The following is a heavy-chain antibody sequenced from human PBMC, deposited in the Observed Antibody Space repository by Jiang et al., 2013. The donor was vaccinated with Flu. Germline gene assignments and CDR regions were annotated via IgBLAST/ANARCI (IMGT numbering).Heavy chain of an antibody. D-gene: IGHD5-12*01. J-gene: IGHJ4*02. V-gene: IGHV4-31*02. CDR3: ARGRGYSGFEPHFFDY. CDR2: SMTWEH. Sequence: GKGLDWMGISMTWEHLLQPSLKSRITISVDTSKNQLSLKLSSVTAADTAVYYCARGRGYSGFEPHFFDYWGQGTLVTVSS.